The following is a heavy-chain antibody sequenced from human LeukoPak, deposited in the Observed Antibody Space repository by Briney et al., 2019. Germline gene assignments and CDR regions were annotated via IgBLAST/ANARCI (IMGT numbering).Heavy chain of an antibody. CDR1: GGSISSYY. J-gene: IGHJ6*02. CDR3: ARHTYYYYGMDV. V-gene: IGHV4-59*08. CDR2: IYYSGST. Sequence: SETLSLTCTVSGGSISSYYWSWIRQPPGKGLEWIGYIYYSGSTNYNPSLKSRVTISVDTSKYQFFLKLSSVTAADTAVYYCARHTYYYYGMDVWGQGTTVTVSS.